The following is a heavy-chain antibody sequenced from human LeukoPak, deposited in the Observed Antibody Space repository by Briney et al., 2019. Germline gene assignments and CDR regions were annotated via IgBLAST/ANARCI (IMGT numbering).Heavy chain of an antibody. CDR3: AREAAVAGTGGYFDY. CDR1: GGSISSSSYY. J-gene: IGHJ4*02. D-gene: IGHD6-19*01. CDR2: IYYSGST. Sequence: SETLSLTCTVSGGSISSSSYYWGWIRQPPGKRPEWIGSIYYSGSTYYNPSLKSRVTISVDTSKNQFSLKLSSVTAADTAVYYCAREAAVAGTGGYFDYWGQGTLVTVSS. V-gene: IGHV4-39*07.